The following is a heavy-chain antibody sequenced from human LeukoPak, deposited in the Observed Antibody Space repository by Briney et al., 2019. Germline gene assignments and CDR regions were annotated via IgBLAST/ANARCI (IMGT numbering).Heavy chain of an antibody. CDR1: GFTFSNYA. CDR2: ISGSGGST. V-gene: IGHV3-23*01. D-gene: IGHD3-3*01. CDR3: AKDPVTIFGVVAHSNWFDP. Sequence: GGSLRLSCEASGFTFSNYAMSWVRQAPWKGLEWVSVISGSGGSTYYADSVKGRFTISRDNSKDTLYLQMNSLRAEDTAVYYCAKDPVTIFGVVAHSNWFDPWGQGTLVTVST. J-gene: IGHJ5*02.